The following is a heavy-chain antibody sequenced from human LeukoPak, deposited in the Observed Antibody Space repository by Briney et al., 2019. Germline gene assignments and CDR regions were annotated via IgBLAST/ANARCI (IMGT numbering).Heavy chain of an antibody. CDR3: ARDNGYKSVDY. V-gene: IGHV1-18*01. CDR1: GYTFSTYG. D-gene: IGHD1-14*01. J-gene: IGHJ4*02. CDR2: ISASNGNT. Sequence: ASVKVSCKASGYTFSTYGISWLRQPPGQGLELMGWISASNGNTNYAQKFQGRVTMTTDTSTSTLYMEVRSLRSDDTAVYYCARDNGYKSVDYWGQGTLVTVSS.